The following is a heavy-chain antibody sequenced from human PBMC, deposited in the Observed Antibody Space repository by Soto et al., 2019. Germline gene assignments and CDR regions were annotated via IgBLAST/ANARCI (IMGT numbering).Heavy chain of an antibody. CDR2: INADNGNT. CDR1: GFVSTNHN. Sequence: QAHLVQSGTEVKMPEDSLQVSCKASGFVSTNHNFHWVRQAPGQSLEWMGRINADNGNTQYSQNFQGSATFNSDPSASTAFMELTNLRFEDRAMYYCASDYCSNRRLWGQGALVRVSS. V-gene: IGHV1-3*01. CDR3: ASDYCSNRRL. J-gene: IGHJ4*02. D-gene: IGHD2-2*01.